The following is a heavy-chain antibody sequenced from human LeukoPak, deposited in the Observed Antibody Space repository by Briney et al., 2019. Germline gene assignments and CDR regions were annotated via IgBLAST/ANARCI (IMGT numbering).Heavy chain of an antibody. J-gene: IGHJ4*02. V-gene: IGHV3-7*03. CDR3: ARSYPTSSSWYYCYFDY. CDR2: INQDGSQK. Sequence: GGSLRLSCAASGFTFNSYWMTWVRQAPGKGLEWVASINQDGSQKYYVESLKGRFTISRDNAKNSLYLQMNSLRAEDTALYYCARSYPTSSSWYYCYFDYWGQGTLVTVSS. CDR1: GFTFNSYW. D-gene: IGHD6-13*01.